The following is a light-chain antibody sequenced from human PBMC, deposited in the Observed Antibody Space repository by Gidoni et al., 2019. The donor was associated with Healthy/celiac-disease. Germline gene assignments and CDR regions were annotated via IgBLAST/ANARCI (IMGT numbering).Light chain of an antibody. CDR1: QSLLHSNGYNY. V-gene: IGKV2-28*01. J-gene: IGKJ2*01. CDR3: MQALQTRT. CDR2: LGS. Sequence: IVMTQSPLSLPVTPGEPASISCRSSQSLLHSNGYNYLDWYLQKPGQAPQLLIYLGSNRASGVPDRVSGSGSGTDFTLKISGVEAEDVGVYYCMQALQTRTFGQGTKLEIK.